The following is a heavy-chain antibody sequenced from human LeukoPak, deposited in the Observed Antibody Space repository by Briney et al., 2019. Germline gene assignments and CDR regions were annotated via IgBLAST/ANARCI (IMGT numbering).Heavy chain of an antibody. J-gene: IGHJ4*02. CDR1: GGSISSSSYY. D-gene: IGHD3-10*01. CDR3: ARHYGSGSYYYYFDY. V-gene: IGHV4-39*01. Sequence: SETLSLTCTVSGGSISSSSYYWGWICQPPGKGLEWIGSIYYSGSTYYNPSLKSRVTISVDTSKNQFSLKLSSVTAADTAVYYCARHYGSGSYYYYFDYWGQGTLVTVSS. CDR2: IYYSGST.